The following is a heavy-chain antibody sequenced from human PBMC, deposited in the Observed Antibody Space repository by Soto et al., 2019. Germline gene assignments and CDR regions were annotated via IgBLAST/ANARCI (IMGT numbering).Heavy chain of an antibody. V-gene: IGHV3-30-3*01. CDR3: ARVSPDKGDAFDI. CDR2: ISYDGSNK. Sequence: QVQLVESGGGVVQPGRSLRLSCAASGFTFSSYAMHWVRQAPGKGLEWVAVISYDGSNKYYADSVKGRFTISRDNSKNTLYRQMNSLRAEDTAVYYCARVSPDKGDAFDIWGQGTMVTVSS. CDR1: GFTFSSYA. J-gene: IGHJ3*02.